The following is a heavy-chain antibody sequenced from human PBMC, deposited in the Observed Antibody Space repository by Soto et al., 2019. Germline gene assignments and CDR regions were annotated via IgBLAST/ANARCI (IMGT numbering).Heavy chain of an antibody. CDR1: GFTFSSYS. V-gene: IGHV3-21*01. Sequence: EVQLVESGGGPVKPGGSLRLSCAASGFTFSSYSMNWVRQAPGKGLEWVSSISSSSSYIYYADSVKGRFTISRDNAKNSLYLQMNSLRAEDTAVYYCAREIHDYIWGSSGYWGQGTLVTVSS. CDR2: ISSSSSYI. CDR3: AREIHDYIWGSSGY. J-gene: IGHJ4*02. D-gene: IGHD3-16*01.